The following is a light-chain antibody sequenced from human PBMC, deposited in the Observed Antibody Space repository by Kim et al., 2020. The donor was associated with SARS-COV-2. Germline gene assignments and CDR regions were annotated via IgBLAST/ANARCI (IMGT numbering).Light chain of an antibody. V-gene: IGLV2-14*03. CDR3: SSFTSSSTYV. J-gene: IGLJ1*01. Sequence: QSALTQPASVSGSLGQSITISCTGTSSDVGGYNYVSWYQQHPGKVPKLLIYDVTNRPSGASNRFSGSKSGNTASLTIIGLQAEDEAEYYCSSFTSSSTYVFGTTTKVTVL. CDR2: DVT. CDR1: SSDVGGYNY.